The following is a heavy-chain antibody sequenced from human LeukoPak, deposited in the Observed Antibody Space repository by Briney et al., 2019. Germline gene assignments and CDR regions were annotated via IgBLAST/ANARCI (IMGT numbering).Heavy chain of an antibody. Sequence: SQTLSLTCTVSGGSISSGGYYWSWIRQHPGKGLEWLRYIYYSCSTYYNPSLKSRVTISVDTSKNQFSLKLSSVTAADTAVYYCARETGASGYFDYWGQGTLVTVSS. CDR2: IYYSCST. CDR1: GGSISSGGYY. J-gene: IGHJ4*02. CDR3: ARETGASGYFDY. V-gene: IGHV4-31*03. D-gene: IGHD3-10*01.